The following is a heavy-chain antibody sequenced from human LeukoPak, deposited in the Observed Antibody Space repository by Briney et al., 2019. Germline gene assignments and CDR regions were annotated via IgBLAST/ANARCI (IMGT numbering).Heavy chain of an antibody. CDR3: ARARRTYCSSTSCYGYFDY. J-gene: IGHJ4*02. CDR2: IYTRGST. CDR1: GGSISSYY. D-gene: IGHD2-2*01. Sequence: PSETLSLTCTVSGGSISSYYWSWIRQPAGKGREWIGRIYTRGSTNYNPSLRSRVTISVDTSKNQFSLKLSSVTAADTAVYYWARARRTYCSSTSCYGYFDYWGQGTLVTVSS. V-gene: IGHV4-4*07.